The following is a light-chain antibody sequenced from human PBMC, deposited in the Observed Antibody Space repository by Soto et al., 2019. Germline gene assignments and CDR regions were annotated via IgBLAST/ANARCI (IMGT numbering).Light chain of an antibody. CDR1: SSNIGAGYD. CDR3: QSYDSRLSGYV. Sequence: QSVLTQPPSVSGAPGQRVTISCTGSSSNIGAGYDVHWYQQLPGTAPKLLIYDISSRPSGVPDRFSGSKSGTSASLAITGLQAEDEADYYCQSYDSRLSGYVFGTGTKLTVL. CDR2: DIS. J-gene: IGLJ1*01. V-gene: IGLV1-40*01.